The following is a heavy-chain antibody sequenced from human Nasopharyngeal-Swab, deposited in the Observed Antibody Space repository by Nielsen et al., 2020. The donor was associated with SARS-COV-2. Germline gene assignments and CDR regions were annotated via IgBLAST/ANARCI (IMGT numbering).Heavy chain of an antibody. CDR1: GYTFTSYG. V-gene: IGHV1-18*04. J-gene: IGHJ3*02. D-gene: IGHD6-19*01. Sequence: ASVKVSCKATGYTFTSYGISWVRQAPGQGLEWMGWISAYNGNTNYAQKLQGRVTMTTDTSTSTAYMELRSLRSDDTAVYYCAKGIAVADAFDIWGQGTMVTVSS. CDR2: ISAYNGNT. CDR3: AKGIAVADAFDI.